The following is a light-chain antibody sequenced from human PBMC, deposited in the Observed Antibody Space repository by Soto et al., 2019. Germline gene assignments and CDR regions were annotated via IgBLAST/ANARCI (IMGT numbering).Light chain of an antibody. Sequence: SPSCRSAYVGDRVTITCRASQSVSSYLAWYQQKPGQAPRLLIYETSSRATGIPDRFSGSGSQTDFTLTISRLEPEDFAVYSCQQYGTSPRTFGQGTSWIS. V-gene: IGKV3-20*01. CDR1: QSVSSY. J-gene: IGKJ1*01. CDR3: QQYGTSPRT. CDR2: ETS.